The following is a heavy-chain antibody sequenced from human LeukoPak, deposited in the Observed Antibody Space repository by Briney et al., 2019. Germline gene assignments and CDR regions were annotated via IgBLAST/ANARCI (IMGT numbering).Heavy chain of an antibody. CDR3: AKALGVDYSSGNLCDY. Sequence: GGSLRLSCAASGFTFSSYGMHWVRQAPGKGLEWVAVISYDGSNKYYADSVKGRFTISRDNSKNTLYLQMNSLRAEDTDVYYCAKALGVDYSSGNLCDYWGQGTLVTVSS. V-gene: IGHV3-30*18. D-gene: IGHD3-22*01. J-gene: IGHJ4*02. CDR1: GFTFSSYG. CDR2: ISYDGSNK.